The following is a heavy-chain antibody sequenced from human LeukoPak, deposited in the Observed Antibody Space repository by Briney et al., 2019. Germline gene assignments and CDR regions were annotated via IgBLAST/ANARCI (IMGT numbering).Heavy chain of an antibody. V-gene: IGHV3-30*03. CDR2: ISYDGSNK. CDR3: AREQWLVLNYFDS. D-gene: IGHD6-19*01. CDR1: GFTFSSYG. J-gene: IGHJ4*02. Sequence: GRSLRLSCAASGFTFSSYGMHWVRQAPGKGLEWVAVISYDGSNKYYADSVKGRFTISRDNSKNTLSLQMNSLRAEDTAVYYCAREQWLVLNYFDSWGQGTLVTVSS.